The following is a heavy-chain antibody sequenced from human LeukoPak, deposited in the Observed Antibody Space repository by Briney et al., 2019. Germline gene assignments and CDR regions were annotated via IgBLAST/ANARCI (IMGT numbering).Heavy chain of an antibody. CDR3: ARDYYDSSGYYGLDAFDI. CDR1: GGSISSSSYY. Sequence: PSETLSLTCTVSGGSISSSSYYWSWIRQPPGKGLEWIGYIYYSGSTNYNPSLKSRVTISVDTSKNQFSLKLSSVTAADTAVYYCARDYYDSSGYYGLDAFDIWGQGTMVTVSS. CDR2: IYYSGST. J-gene: IGHJ3*02. D-gene: IGHD3-22*01. V-gene: IGHV4-61*01.